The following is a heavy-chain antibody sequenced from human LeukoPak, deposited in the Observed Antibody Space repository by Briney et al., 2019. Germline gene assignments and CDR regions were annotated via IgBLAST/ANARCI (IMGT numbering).Heavy chain of an antibody. D-gene: IGHD5-18*01. V-gene: IGHV4-59*08. J-gene: IGHJ6*02. Sequence: PSETLSLTSTVSGGSICSYYWSWIRQPPGKGLEWSGYIYYSGSTNYNPSLKSRVTISVDTSKNQFSLKLSSVTAADTAVYYCARQYSYGLYYYYGIDVWGQGTTVTVSS. CDR1: GGSICSYY. CDR3: ARQYSYGLYYYYGIDV. CDR2: IYYSGST.